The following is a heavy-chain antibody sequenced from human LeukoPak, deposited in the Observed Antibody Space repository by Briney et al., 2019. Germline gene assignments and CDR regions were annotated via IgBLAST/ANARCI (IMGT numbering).Heavy chain of an antibody. CDR3: ARLLWKTAYYYMDV. Sequence: ASETLSLTCTVSGGSISSSSYYWGWIRQPPGKGLEWIGSIYYSGNTYYNPSRKSRVTISVDTSKNQFSLKLSSVTAADTAVYYCARLLWKTAYYYMDVWGKGTTVTVSS. CDR1: GGSISSSSYY. J-gene: IGHJ6*03. D-gene: IGHD3-10*01. V-gene: IGHV4-39*01. CDR2: IYYSGNT.